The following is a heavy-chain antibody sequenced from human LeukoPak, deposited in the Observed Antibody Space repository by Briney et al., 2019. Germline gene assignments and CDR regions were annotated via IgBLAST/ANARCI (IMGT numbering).Heavy chain of an antibody. CDR1: GFTFSFCG. CDR3: AKTSDQLLYSKFDF. Sequence: GGSLRLSCATSGFTFSFCGMHWVRQAPGKGLEWVAFIQYDGSFKFYADSVQGRFSISRDNSKNTLFLQMSSLRADDTAVYYCAKTSDQLLYSKFDFWGQGTLVTVSS. V-gene: IGHV3-30*02. D-gene: IGHD2-2*02. J-gene: IGHJ4*02. CDR2: IQYDGSFK.